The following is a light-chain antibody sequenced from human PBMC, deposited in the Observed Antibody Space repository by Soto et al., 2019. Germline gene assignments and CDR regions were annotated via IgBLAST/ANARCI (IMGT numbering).Light chain of an antibody. V-gene: IGKV1-12*01. J-gene: IGKJ5*01. CDR3: QHLNTYPIT. Sequence: DIQMTQSPSSGSASVLDTVSITVLASQGISSWLAWYQQKPGKAPKLLIYAASTLHSGVPSRFSGSGSGTDFTLTISSLQPEDFATYYCQHLNTYPITFGPGTRLEIK. CDR2: AAS. CDR1: QGISSW.